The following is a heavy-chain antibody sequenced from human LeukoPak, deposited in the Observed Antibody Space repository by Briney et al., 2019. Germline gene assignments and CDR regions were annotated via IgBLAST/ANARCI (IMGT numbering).Heavy chain of an antibody. J-gene: IGHJ2*01. CDR2: IRAKVDGGTV. Sequence: GGSLRLSCAASGLSLGNAWMSWVRQVPGKGLEWLGRIRAKVDGGTVGYAAPVKGRFTISRDESENTLYLHLTSLKIEDAAVYYCTTLGGDNWFDWYFDLWGRGTLVTVSS. D-gene: IGHD1-1*01. CDR3: TTLGGDNWFDWYFDL. V-gene: IGHV3-15*01. CDR1: GLSLGNAW.